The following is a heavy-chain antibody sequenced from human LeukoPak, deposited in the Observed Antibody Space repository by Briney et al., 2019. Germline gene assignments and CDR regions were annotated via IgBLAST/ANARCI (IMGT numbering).Heavy chain of an antibody. J-gene: IGHJ3*02. Sequence: GGSLRLSCAASGFTFSNYWMHWVRQAPGKGLEWVAVISYDGSNKYYADSVKGRFTISRDNSKNTLYLQMNSLRAEDTAVYYCARDTVAGAFDIWGQGTMVTVSS. CDR1: GFTFSNYW. CDR3: ARDTVAGAFDI. V-gene: IGHV3-30-3*01. D-gene: IGHD4-23*01. CDR2: ISYDGSNK.